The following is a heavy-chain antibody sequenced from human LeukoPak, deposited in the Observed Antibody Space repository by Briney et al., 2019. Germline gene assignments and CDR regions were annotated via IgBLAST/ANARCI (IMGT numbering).Heavy chain of an antibody. J-gene: IGHJ4*02. Sequence: GGSLRLSCAASGFTFSSYSMNWVRQAPGKGLEWVSSISSSSSYIYYADSVKGRFTISRDNAKNSLYLQMNSLRAEDTAVYYCARAVGIVDTAMAIFDYWGQGTLVTVSS. CDR1: GFTFSSYS. CDR2: ISSSSSYI. CDR3: ARAVGIVDTAMAIFDY. D-gene: IGHD5-18*01. V-gene: IGHV3-21*01.